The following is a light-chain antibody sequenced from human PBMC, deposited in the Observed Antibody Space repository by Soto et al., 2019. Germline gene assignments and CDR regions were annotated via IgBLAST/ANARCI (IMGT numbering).Light chain of an antibody. Sequence: QSVLTQPASVSGSAGQSITISCTGTSSNVGSYKLVSWYQQHPGKAPKLMIFEVNKRPSGVSNRFSGSKSGNTASLTISGLKVEDEADYYCCSSGGSPTYVFGTGTKVTV. CDR3: CSSGGSPTYV. CDR2: EVN. V-gene: IGLV2-23*02. CDR1: SSNVGSYKL. J-gene: IGLJ1*01.